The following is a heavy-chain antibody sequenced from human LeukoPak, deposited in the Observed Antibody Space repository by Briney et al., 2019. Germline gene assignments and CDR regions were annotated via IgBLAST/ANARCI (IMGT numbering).Heavy chain of an antibody. J-gene: IGHJ6*02. Sequence: GGSLRLSCAASGFTFSSYAMSWVRQAPGKGLEWVSAISGSGGSTYYADSVKGRFTISRDNSKNTLHLQMNSLRAEDTAVYYCAKWHSSSWTYYGMDVWGQGTTVTVSS. D-gene: IGHD6-13*01. CDR2: ISGSGGST. V-gene: IGHV3-23*01. CDR3: AKWHSSSWTYYGMDV. CDR1: GFTFSSYA.